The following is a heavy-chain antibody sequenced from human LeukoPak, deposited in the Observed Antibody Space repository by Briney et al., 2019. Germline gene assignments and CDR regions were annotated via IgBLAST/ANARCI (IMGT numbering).Heavy chain of an antibody. CDR3: ARGGRDGYNWRDFGY. CDR1: GFTFSSYA. Sequence: GGSLRLSCAASGFTFSSYAMHWVRQAPGKGLEYVSDISSNGGSTYYANSVKGRFTISRDNSKNTLYLQMGSLRAEDMAVYYCARGGRDGYNWRDFGYWGQGTLVTVSS. J-gene: IGHJ4*02. V-gene: IGHV3-64*01. CDR2: ISSNGGST. D-gene: IGHD5-24*01.